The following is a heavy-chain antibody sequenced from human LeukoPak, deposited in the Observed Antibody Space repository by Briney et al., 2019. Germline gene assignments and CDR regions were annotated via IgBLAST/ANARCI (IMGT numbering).Heavy chain of an antibody. CDR3: ARARYYDFWSGYWSFDY. D-gene: IGHD3-3*01. J-gene: IGHJ4*02. CDR1: GGTFSSYA. CDR2: IIPIFGTA. Sequence: ASVKVSCKASGGTFSSYAISWVRQAPGQGLEWMGGIIPIFGTANYAQKFQGRVTITADKSTSTAYMELSSLRSEDTAVYYCARARYYDFWSGYWSFDYWGQGTLVTVSS. V-gene: IGHV1-69*06.